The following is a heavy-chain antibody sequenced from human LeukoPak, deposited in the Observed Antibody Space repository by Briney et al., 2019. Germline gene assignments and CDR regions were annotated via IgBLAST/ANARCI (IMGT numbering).Heavy chain of an antibody. D-gene: IGHD3-9*01. Sequence: GGSLRLSCAASGFTFSGSAMHWVRQASGKGLEWVGRIRSKANSYATAYAASVKGRFTISRDDSKNTAYLQMNSLKTEDTAVYYCTRREFDWLSYYYYYYMGVWGKGTTVTVSS. CDR1: GFTFSGSA. J-gene: IGHJ6*03. V-gene: IGHV3-73*01. CDR2: IRSKANSYAT. CDR3: TRREFDWLSYYYYYYMGV.